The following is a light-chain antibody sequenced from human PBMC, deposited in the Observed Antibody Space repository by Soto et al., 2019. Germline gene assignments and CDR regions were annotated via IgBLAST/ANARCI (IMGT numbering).Light chain of an antibody. CDR1: SSDVGSYNL. V-gene: IGLV2-23*01. J-gene: IGLJ2*01. Sequence: QSALTQPASVSGSPGQSITISCTGTSSDVGSYNLVSWYQQYPGTAPKLMIYEGTKRPSGVSNRFSGSKSGNTASLTISGLQAEDEADYYCCSYAGGSTMIFGGGTQLTVL. CDR3: CSYAGGSTMI. CDR2: EGT.